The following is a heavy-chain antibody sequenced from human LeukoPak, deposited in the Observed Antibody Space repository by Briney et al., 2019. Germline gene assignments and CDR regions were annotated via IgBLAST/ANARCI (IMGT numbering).Heavy chain of an antibody. Sequence: PGGSLRLSCAASGFTFSSYWMSWVRQAPGKGLEWVSLISGRGDGTYYAESVKGRFTISRDNSKNTVYLHMNSLRDDDAAIYYCAKGPKTADPLEEYFQHWGQGSLVTVSS. CDR2: ISGRGDGT. D-gene: IGHD1-1*01. CDR1: GFTFSSYW. V-gene: IGHV3-23*01. J-gene: IGHJ1*01. CDR3: AKGPKTADPLEEYFQH.